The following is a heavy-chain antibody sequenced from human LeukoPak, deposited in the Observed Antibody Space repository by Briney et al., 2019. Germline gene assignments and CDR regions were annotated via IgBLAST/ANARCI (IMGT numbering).Heavy chain of an antibody. Sequence: GGSLRLSCAASGFTFSSYWMHWVRQSPGKGLVWVSRINNDESSTSYADSVKGRFTISRDNAKNTLYLQMNSLRAEDTAVYYCARTRRSSSYTTWGQGTLVTVSS. J-gene: IGHJ5*02. V-gene: IGHV3-74*01. CDR1: GFTFSSYW. CDR2: INNDESST. CDR3: ARTRRSSSYTT. D-gene: IGHD3-16*02.